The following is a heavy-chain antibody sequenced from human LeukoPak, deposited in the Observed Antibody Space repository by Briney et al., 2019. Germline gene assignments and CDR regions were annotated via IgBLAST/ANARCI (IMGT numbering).Heavy chain of an antibody. CDR2: IYSGGSA. CDR3: ARDGGATYAFDI. J-gene: IGHJ3*02. CDR1: GFTVSSNY. D-gene: IGHD1-26*01. Sequence: GGSLRLSCAASGFTVSSNYMSWVRQAPGKGLEWVSVIYSGGSAYYADSVKGRFTISRDNSKNTLYLQMNSLRVEDTAVYYCARDGGATYAFDIWGQGTMVTVSS. V-gene: IGHV3-53*01.